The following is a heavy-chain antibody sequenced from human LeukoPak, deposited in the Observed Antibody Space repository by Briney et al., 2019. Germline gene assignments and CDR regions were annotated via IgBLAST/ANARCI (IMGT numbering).Heavy chain of an antibody. V-gene: IGHV3-21*01. CDR2: ISSSSSYI. Sequence: GGSLRLSCAAPGFTFSSYSTNWVRQAPGKGLEWVSSISSSSSYIYYADSVKGRFTISRDNAKNSLYLQMNSLRAEDTAVYYCARGAAGSYSGIDYWGQGTLVTVSS. CDR3: ARGAAGSYSGIDY. J-gene: IGHJ4*02. D-gene: IGHD6-13*01. CDR1: GFTFSSYS.